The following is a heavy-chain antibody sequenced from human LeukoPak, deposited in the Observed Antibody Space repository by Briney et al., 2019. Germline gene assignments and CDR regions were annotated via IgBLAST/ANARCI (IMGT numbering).Heavy chain of an antibody. CDR1: GFTFSTFA. CDR2: ISDSGGSR. J-gene: IGHJ4*02. V-gene: IGHV3-23*01. CDR3: AKGGGWLYYFDY. D-gene: IGHD6-19*01. Sequence: PGVSLRLSCAASGFTFSTFAMNWVRQAPGKGLEWVSAISDSGGSRYYADSVKGRFTISRDNAKNTVYLQMNSLRVEDTAVYYCAKGGGWLYYFDYWGQGSLVSVSS.